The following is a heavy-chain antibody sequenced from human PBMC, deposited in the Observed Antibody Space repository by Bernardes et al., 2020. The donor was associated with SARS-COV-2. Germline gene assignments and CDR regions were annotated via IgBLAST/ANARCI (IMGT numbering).Heavy chain of an antibody. CDR2: IYSGGNT. J-gene: IGHJ4*02. V-gene: IGHV3-66*01. CDR1: GFTVSNNY. D-gene: IGHD1-26*01. CDR3: ARDVAGREDF. Sequence: GGSLRLSCAASGFTVSNNYMSWVRQAPGKGLEWVSVIYSGGNTYYADSVKGRFTISRDNSKNTLYLQMNSLRAEDTAVYYCARDVAGREDFWGQGTLVSVSS.